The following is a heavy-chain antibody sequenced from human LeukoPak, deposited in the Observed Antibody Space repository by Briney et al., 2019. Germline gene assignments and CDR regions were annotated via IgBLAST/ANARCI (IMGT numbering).Heavy chain of an antibody. CDR3: AEGDYDILTGYSSLDY. D-gene: IGHD3-9*01. CDR2: IYHSGST. Sequence: SETLSLTCAVSGGSISSSNWWSWVRQPPGKGLEWIGEIYHSGSTNYNPSLKSRVTISVDKSKNQFSLKLSSVTAADTAVYYCAEGDYDILTGYSSLDYWGQGTLVTISS. J-gene: IGHJ4*02. CDR1: GGSISSSNW. V-gene: IGHV4-4*02.